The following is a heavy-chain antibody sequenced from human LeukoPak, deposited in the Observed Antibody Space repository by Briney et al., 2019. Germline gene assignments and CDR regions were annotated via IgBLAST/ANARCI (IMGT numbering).Heavy chain of an antibody. J-gene: IGHJ6*03. CDR3: ARVLAVAGIYYYYYYYMDV. CDR2: ISYSGST. CDR1: GGSINVYY. Sequence: SETLSPTCSVSGGSINVYYWNWIRQSPGKGLEWIGSISYSGSTNYNPSLKSRVTISVDTSKNQFSLKLSSVTAADTAVYYCARVLAVAGIYYYYYYYMDVWGKGTTVTVSS. D-gene: IGHD6-19*01. V-gene: IGHV4-59*12.